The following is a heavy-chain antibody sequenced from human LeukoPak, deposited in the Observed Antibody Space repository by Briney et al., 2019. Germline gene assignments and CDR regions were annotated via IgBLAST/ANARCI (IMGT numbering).Heavy chain of an antibody. J-gene: IGHJ6*02. CDR1: GFTVSSNY. CDR3: ARPTDGDSTRYGMDV. V-gene: IGHV3-53*01. D-gene: IGHD2-21*02. CDR2: IYSGGST. Sequence: GGSLRLSCAASGFTVSSNYMSWVRQAPGKGLEWVSVIYSGGSTSYADSVKGRFTISRDNSKNTLCLEMNSLRAADTAMYYCARPTDGDSTRYGMDVWGQGTTVIVSS.